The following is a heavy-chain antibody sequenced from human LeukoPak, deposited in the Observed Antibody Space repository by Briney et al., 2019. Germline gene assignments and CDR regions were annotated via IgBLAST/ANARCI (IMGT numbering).Heavy chain of an antibody. D-gene: IGHD3-22*01. CDR2: MNPNSGNT. V-gene: IGHV1-8*03. CDR3: ARHDSSGGPLYYYYYMDV. Sequence: ASVKVSCKASGYTFTSYDINWVRQATGQGLEWMGWMNPNSGNTGYAQKFQGRVTITRNTSISTAYMELSSLRSEDTAVYYCARHDSSGGPLYYYYYMDVWGKGTTVTVSS. J-gene: IGHJ6*03. CDR1: GYTFTSYD.